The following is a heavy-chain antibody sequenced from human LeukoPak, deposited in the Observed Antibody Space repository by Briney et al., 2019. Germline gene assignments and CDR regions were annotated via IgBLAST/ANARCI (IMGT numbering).Heavy chain of an antibody. J-gene: IGHJ4*02. CDR3: VEDGPYDSSGFLDY. CDR1: GFTFSNYG. V-gene: IGHV3-30*02. D-gene: IGHD3-22*01. CDR2: IWYDGSNK. Sequence: GGSLRLSCAASGFTFSNYGMHWLRQAPGKGLEWVAFIWYDGSNKYYADSVKGRFIISGDNSKNTVYLQMNSLRVEDTAVYHCVEDGPYDSSGFLDYWGQGTLVTVSS.